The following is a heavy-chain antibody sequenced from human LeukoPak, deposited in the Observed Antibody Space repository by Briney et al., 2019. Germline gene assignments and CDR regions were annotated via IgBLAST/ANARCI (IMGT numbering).Heavy chain of an antibody. V-gene: IGHV1-2*02. Sequence: ASVKVSCKASGYTCTAYYMHWVRHAPGQGLEWMVLINPNSGGTNYAQKFQCRVTIARDMSISTAYMELSKLTSDDTAVYYCARDKGTLGGDSWGPGTLVTVSS. CDR1: GYTCTAYY. D-gene: IGHD3-16*01. CDR2: INPNSGGT. CDR3: ARDKGTLGGDS. J-gene: IGHJ4*02.